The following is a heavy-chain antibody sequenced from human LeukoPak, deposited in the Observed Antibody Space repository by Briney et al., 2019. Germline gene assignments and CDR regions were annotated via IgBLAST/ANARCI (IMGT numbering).Heavy chain of an antibody. J-gene: IGHJ5*02. Sequence: GESLKISCKGSGYSFTSYWIGWVRQMPGKGLEWMGIIYPGDSDTRYSPSFQGQVTISADKSISTAYLQWSSLKASDTAMYYCARHVTTYSSSWYRKDWFDPWGQGTLVTVSS. D-gene: IGHD6-13*01. CDR2: IYPGDSDT. CDR1: GYSFTSYW. V-gene: IGHV5-51*01. CDR3: ARHVTTYSSSWYRKDWFDP.